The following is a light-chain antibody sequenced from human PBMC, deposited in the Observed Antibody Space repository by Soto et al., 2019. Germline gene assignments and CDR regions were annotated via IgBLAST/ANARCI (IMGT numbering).Light chain of an antibody. Sequence: IQMTQSPGKRAALGGGRIIITCRTRQSSNNHLNWYQQKPGNAPKLLIVAASSVQSGVPSMFSGRRTGADVTGTSCRLSSENAATYYYQPSYGAPRTIRQGTKVDIK. CDR1: QSSNNH. CDR2: AAS. CDR3: QPSYGAPRT. V-gene: IGKV1-39*01. J-gene: IGKJ1*01.